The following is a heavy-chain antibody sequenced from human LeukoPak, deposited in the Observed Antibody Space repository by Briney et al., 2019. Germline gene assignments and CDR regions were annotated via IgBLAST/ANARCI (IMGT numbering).Heavy chain of an antibody. CDR2: MNPNSGNT. J-gene: IGHJ6*03. V-gene: IGHV1-8*01. CDR3: ARDSALSLGELGYYYYMDV. Sequence: GASVKVSCKASGYTSTSYDINWVRQATGQGLEWMGWMNPNSGNTGYAQKFQGRVTMTRNTSISTAHMELSSLRSEDTAVYYCARDSALSLGELGYYYYMDVWGKGTTVTVSS. CDR1: GYTSTSYD. D-gene: IGHD3-10*01.